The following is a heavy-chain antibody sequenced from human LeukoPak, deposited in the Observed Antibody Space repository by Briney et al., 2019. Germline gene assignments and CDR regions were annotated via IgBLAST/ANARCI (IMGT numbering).Heavy chain of an antibody. Sequence: GGSLRLSCAASGFTLSSYSMNWVRQAPGKGLEWVSYISSTGSTIYYADSVKGRFTISRDNAKNSLYLQMNSLRAEDTAVYYCARGQQQLVLWGRGTLVTVSS. CDR2: ISSTGSTI. J-gene: IGHJ4*02. D-gene: IGHD6-13*01. CDR1: GFTLSSYS. CDR3: ARGQQQLVL. V-gene: IGHV3-48*04.